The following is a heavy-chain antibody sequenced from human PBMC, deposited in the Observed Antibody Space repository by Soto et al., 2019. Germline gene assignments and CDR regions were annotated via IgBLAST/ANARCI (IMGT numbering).Heavy chain of an antibody. CDR2: INANNGGT. CDR3: ARPLPIVATTTWDY. J-gene: IGHJ4*02. Sequence: QVQLVQSGAEVKKSGSSVMVSCKAPGYTFTGYYIHWVRHAPGQGLEWMGWINANNGGTNYVQKLQGRVTMTSDTTSSTAYVELRRLTSDSTAVDYCARPLPIVATTTWDYWGQRALVTVS. V-gene: IGHV1-2*02. CDR1: GYTFTGYY. D-gene: IGHD1-26*01.